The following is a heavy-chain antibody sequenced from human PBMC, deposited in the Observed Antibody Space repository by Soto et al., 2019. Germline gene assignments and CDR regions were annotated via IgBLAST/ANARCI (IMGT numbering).Heavy chain of an antibody. CDR3: AKREYYYDSSGYYLWVNWFDP. Sequence: GGALRLSCAASGFAFSSYGMHWVRPAPGKGGGGGAVISYDGSNKYYADSVKGRFTISRDNSKNTLYLQMNSLRAEDTAVYYCAKREYYYDSSGYYLWVNWFDPWGQGTLVTVSS. V-gene: IGHV3-30*18. D-gene: IGHD3-22*01. CDR2: ISYDGSNK. J-gene: IGHJ5*02. CDR1: GFAFSSYG.